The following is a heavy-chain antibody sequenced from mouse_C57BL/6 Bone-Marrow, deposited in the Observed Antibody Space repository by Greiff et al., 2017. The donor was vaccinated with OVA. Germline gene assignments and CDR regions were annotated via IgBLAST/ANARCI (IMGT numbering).Heavy chain of an antibody. J-gene: IGHJ4*01. CDR2: IDPETGGT. D-gene: IGHD1-1*01. Sequence: VKLVESGAELVRPGASVTLSCKASGYTFTDYEMHWVKQTPVHGLEWIGAIDPETGGTAYNQKFKGKAILTADKSSSTAYMELRSLTSEDSAVYYCTREGYYGSSPYYYAMDYWGQGTSVTVSS. V-gene: IGHV1-15*01. CDR3: TREGYYGSSPYYYAMDY. CDR1: GYTFTDYE.